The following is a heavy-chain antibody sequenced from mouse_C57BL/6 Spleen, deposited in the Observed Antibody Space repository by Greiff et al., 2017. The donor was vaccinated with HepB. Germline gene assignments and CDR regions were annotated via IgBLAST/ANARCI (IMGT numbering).Heavy chain of an antibody. Sequence: EVQLQESGGGLVQPGGSLSLSCAASGFTFTDYYMSWVRQPPGKALEWLGFIRNKANGYTTEYSASVKGRFTISRDNSQSILYLQMNALRAEDSAIYYCARSYYGSSWFAYWGQGTLVTVSA. J-gene: IGHJ3*01. CDR3: ARSYYGSSWFAY. CDR2: IRNKANGYTT. V-gene: IGHV7-3*01. D-gene: IGHD1-1*01. CDR1: GFTFTDYY.